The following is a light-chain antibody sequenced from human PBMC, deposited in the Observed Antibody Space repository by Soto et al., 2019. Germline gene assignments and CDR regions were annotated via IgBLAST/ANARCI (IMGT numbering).Light chain of an antibody. CDR1: QSVSSN. CDR3: QQYYNWPPMYT. CDR2: GAS. V-gene: IGKV3-15*01. Sequence: EIVMTQSPATLSVSPGERATLSCRASQSVSSNLAWYQQKPGQAPRLLIYGASTRATGIPARFSGSGSGTEFTLTISSLQSEDFALYYCQQYYNWPPMYTFGQGTKLEI. J-gene: IGKJ2*01.